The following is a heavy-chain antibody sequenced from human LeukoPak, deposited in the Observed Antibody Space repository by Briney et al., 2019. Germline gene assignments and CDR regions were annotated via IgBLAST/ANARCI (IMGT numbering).Heavy chain of an antibody. CDR1: GGTFSSYA. D-gene: IGHD1-7*01. V-gene: IGHV1-69*06. Sequence: ASVKVSCKASGGTFSSYAISWVRQAPGQGLEWMGGIIPIFGTANYAQKFQGRVTITADKSTSTAYMELSSLRSEDTAVYYCAGRITGTTVWSFDPWGQGTLVTVSS. J-gene: IGHJ5*02. CDR3: AGRITGTTVWSFDP. CDR2: IIPIFGTA.